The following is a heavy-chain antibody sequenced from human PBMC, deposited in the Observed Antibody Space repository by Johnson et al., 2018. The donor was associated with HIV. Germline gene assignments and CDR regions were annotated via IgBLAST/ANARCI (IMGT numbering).Heavy chain of an antibody. J-gene: IGHJ3*02. V-gene: IGHV3-7*01. CDR2: INQDGSEK. D-gene: IGHD3-16*01. CDR3: ARPEGELDGFDS. Sequence: VQLVESGGGLVQPGGSLRLSCAASGFTFSSYWMSWVRQAPGKGLEWVANINQDGSEKYYVGSVKARFTISRDNAKNTRYLQMNSLRAEYQAVYYCARPEGELDGFDSWGQGTMVTVSS. CDR1: GFTFSSYW.